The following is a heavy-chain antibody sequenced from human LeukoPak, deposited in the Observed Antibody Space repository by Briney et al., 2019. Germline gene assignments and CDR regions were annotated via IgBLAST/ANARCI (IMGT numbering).Heavy chain of an antibody. CDR3: ARDCQSRGYYQENYFDY. Sequence: GGSLRLSCAASGFTFSSYAMHWVRQAPGKGLEWVAVISYDGSNKYYADSVKGRFTISRDNPKNTLYLQMNSLRAEDTAVYYCARDCQSRGYYQENYFDYWGQGTLVTVSS. CDR1: GFTFSSYA. CDR2: ISYDGSNK. J-gene: IGHJ4*02. D-gene: IGHD3-22*01. V-gene: IGHV3-30-3*01.